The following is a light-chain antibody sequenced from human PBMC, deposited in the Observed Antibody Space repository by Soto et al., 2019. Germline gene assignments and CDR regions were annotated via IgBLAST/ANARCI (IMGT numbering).Light chain of an antibody. CDR2: HTS. J-gene: IGKJ5*01. CDR1: QSISSN. Sequence: PGERATLSCRASQSISSNLAWYQQKPGQAPRLLIYHTSTRATGIPARFSGSGSGTEFTLTISSLQSEDFAVYYCQQYNNWPPITFGQGTRLEIK. CDR3: QQYNNWPPIT. V-gene: IGKV3-15*01.